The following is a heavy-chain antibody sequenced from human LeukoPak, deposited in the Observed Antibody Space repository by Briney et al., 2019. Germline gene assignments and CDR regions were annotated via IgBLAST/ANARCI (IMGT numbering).Heavy chain of an antibody. V-gene: IGHV4-39*07. J-gene: IGHJ4*02. CDR2: IYYSGST. CDR3: AGWVDTAMVAGGGKEDY. CDR1: GGSISSSSYY. Sequence: PSETLSLTCTVSGGSISSSSYYWGWIRQPPGKGLEWIGSIYYSGSTYYNPSLKSRVTISVDTSKNQFSLKLSSVTAADTAVYYCAGWVDTAMVAGGGKEDYWGQGTLVTVSS. D-gene: IGHD5-18*01.